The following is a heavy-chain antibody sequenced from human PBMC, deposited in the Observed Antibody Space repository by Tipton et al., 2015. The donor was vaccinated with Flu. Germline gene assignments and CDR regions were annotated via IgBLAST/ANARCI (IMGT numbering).Heavy chain of an antibody. CDR2: IYYSGST. V-gene: IGHV4-39*07. J-gene: IGHJ4*02. D-gene: IGHD3-3*01. CDR1: GGSISSSSYY. Sequence: TLSLTCTVSGGSISSSSYYWGWIRQPPGKGLEWIGSIYYSGSTYYNPSLKSRVTISVDTSKNQFSLKLSSVTAADTAVYYCARRVYDFWSGPPLDYWGQGTLATVSS. CDR3: ARRVYDFWSGPPLDY.